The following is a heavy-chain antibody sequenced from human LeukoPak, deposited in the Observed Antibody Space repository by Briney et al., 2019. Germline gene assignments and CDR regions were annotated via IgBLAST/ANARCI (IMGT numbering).Heavy chain of an antibody. Sequence: SETLSLTCSVSGGSISSYYWSWIRQPPGKGLEWIGYIYYSGSTNYNPSLKSRVTISVDTSKNQFSLKLSSVTAADTAVYYCARDRGYWFDPWGQGTLVTVSS. J-gene: IGHJ5*02. V-gene: IGHV4-59*01. CDR2: IYYSGST. CDR3: ARDRGYWFDP. CDR1: GGSISSYY.